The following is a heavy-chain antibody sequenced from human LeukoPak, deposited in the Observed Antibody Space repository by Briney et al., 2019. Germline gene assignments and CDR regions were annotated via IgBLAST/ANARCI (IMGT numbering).Heavy chain of an antibody. J-gene: IGHJ4*02. CDR1: GFTFTDTY. CDR2: ISPSGTDI. CDR3: AKQVSGQWLTPDSG. D-gene: IGHD6-19*01. V-gene: IGHV3-11*01. Sequence: GGSLRLSCAVSGFTFTDTYMTWIRQAPGKGLESLSYISPSGTDISYADSVKGRFTISRDNAKNSLYLQMNSLTVEDTAVYYCAKQVSGQWLTPDSGWGQGTLVTVSS.